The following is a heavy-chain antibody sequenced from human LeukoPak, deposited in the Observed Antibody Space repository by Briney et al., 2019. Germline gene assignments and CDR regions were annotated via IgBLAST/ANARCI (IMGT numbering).Heavy chain of an antibody. J-gene: IGHJ4*02. D-gene: IGHD3-22*01. V-gene: IGHV3-23*01. CDR3: AKLLLD. CDR2: MTEGGAT. CDR1: GFTLSSSA. Sequence: PGGSLRLSCAASGFTLSSSAMSWVRQAPGKGLEWVSVMTEGGATYYADSVRGRFTISRDNSKNMLYLQMNSLRAKDTAVYYCAKLLLDWGQGALVTVSS.